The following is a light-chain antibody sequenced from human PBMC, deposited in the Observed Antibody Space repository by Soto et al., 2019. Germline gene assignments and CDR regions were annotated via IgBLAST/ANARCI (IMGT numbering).Light chain of an antibody. V-gene: IGKV1-5*01. CDR3: QQYYSYPRT. J-gene: IGKJ1*01. CDR1: QRISSW. Sequence: DVQMTQSPSTMSASLGDRVTITRWASQRISSWLAWYQQKPGKAPKLLIYAASTLQSGVPSRFSGTGAGTDFTLTISCLQSEDFATYYCQQYYSYPRTFGQGTKVDIK. CDR2: AAS.